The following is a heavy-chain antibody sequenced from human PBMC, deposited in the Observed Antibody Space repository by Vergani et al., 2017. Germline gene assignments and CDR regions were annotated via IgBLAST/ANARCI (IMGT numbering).Heavy chain of an antibody. Sequence: EVQLVQSGAEVKKPGESLKISCQISGYSFTKYWIGWVRQMPGKGLEWMGIIHPADSDTRYSPSFQGQVTISVDKSISTAYLQRSSLRATDSAMYYCARLYGRDSSGSKYFDSWGQGTLVTVSS. J-gene: IGHJ4*02. CDR1: GYSFTKYW. CDR3: ARLYGRDSSGSKYFDS. CDR2: IHPADSDT. V-gene: IGHV5-51*01. D-gene: IGHD3-22*01.